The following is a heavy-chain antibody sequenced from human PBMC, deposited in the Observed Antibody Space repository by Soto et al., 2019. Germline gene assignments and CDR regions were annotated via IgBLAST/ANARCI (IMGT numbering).Heavy chain of an antibody. CDR1: GFTFSSYW. CDR2: ISGSGGST. J-gene: IGHJ6*03. V-gene: IGHV3-23*01. D-gene: IGHD3-10*01. Sequence: GGSLRLSCAASGFTFSSYWMSWVRQAPGKGLEWVSAISGSGGSTYYADSVKGRFTISRDNSKNTLYLQMNSLRAEDTAVYYCAKAGTVGTFFYYYYYIDVWGKGTTVTVSS. CDR3: AKAGTVGTFFYYYYYIDV.